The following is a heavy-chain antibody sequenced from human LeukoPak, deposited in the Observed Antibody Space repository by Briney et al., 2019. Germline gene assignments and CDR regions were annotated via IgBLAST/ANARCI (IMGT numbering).Heavy chain of an antibody. J-gene: IGHJ4*02. CDR3: ARESTMVRGVNGY. V-gene: IGHV3-66*01. CDR2: IYSGGST. D-gene: IGHD3-10*01. Sequence: GGSLRLSCAASGFTVSSNYMSWVRQVPGKGLEWVSVIYSGGSTYYADSVKGRFTISRDNSKNTLYLQMNSLRAEDTAVYYCARESTMVRGVNGYWGQGTLVTVSS. CDR1: GFTVSSNY.